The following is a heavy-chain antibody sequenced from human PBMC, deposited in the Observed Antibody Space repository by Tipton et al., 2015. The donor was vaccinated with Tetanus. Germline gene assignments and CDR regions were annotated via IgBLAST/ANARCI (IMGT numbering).Heavy chain of an antibody. CDR2: IYTSGST. J-gene: IGHJ3*02. Sequence: TLSLTCTVSGGSISSYYWSRIRQPAGKGLEWIGRIYTSGSTNYNPSLKSRVTMSVDTSKNQFSLKLSSVTAADTAVFYCASHYGSGSDDAFDIWGQGTMVTVSS. D-gene: IGHD3-10*01. V-gene: IGHV4-4*07. CDR1: GGSISSYY. CDR3: ASHYGSGSDDAFDI.